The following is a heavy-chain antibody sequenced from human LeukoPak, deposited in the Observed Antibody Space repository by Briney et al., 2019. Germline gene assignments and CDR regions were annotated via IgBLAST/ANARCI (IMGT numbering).Heavy chain of an antibody. Sequence: PGGSLRLSCAASGFTFSSYAMHWVRQAPGKGLEWVAVISYDGSNKYYADSVRGRFTISRDNSKNTLYLQMNSLRAEDTAVYYCARDDGYSYGSAYWGQGTLVTVSS. J-gene: IGHJ4*02. V-gene: IGHV3-30*14. CDR1: GFTFSSYA. CDR2: ISYDGSNK. D-gene: IGHD5-18*01. CDR3: ARDDGYSYGSAY.